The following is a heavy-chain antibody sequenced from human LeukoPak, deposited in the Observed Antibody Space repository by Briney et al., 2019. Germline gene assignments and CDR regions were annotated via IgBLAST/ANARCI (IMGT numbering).Heavy chain of an antibody. D-gene: IGHD3-16*01. J-gene: IGHJ4*02. CDR1: GFTFSSCS. CDR2: ISSSSSYI. Sequence: PGGSLRLSCAASGFTFSSCSMNWVGQAPGKGLEWVSSISSSSSYIYYADSVKGRFTISRDNAKNSLYLQMNSLRAEDTAVYYCARDSDDYEGFDYWGQGTLVTVSS. V-gene: IGHV3-21*01. CDR3: ARDSDDYEGFDY.